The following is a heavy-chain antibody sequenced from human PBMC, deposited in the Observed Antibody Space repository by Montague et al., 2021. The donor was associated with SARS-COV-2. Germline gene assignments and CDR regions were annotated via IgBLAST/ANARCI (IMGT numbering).Heavy chain of an antibody. CDR1: GGSFSGYY. CDR3: ASPTYYYDSSGSDAFDI. V-gene: IGHV4-34*01. Sequence: SETLSLTCAVYGGSFSGYYWSWIRQPPGKGLEWIGEINHSGSANYNPSLKGRVTISVDTSKNQFSLKLSSVAAADTAVYYCASPTYYYDSSGSDAFDIWGQGTMVTVSS. CDR2: INHSGSA. D-gene: IGHD3-22*01. J-gene: IGHJ3*02.